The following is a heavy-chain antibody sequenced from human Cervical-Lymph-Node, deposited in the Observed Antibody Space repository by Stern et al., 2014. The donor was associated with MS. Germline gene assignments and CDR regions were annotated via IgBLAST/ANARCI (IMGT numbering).Heavy chain of an antibody. J-gene: IGHJ5*02. V-gene: IGHV2-5*02. D-gene: IGHD3-10*01. Sequence: QITLKESGPTLVKPTQTLTLTCTFSGFSLSTSGVGVGWIRQPPGKALEWLALIYWDDAKRYSPSLRNRLTITKDTSKNQVVLTMTNMDPVDTGTYYCAQTNYFASRSYSLYNWLDPWGQGTRVIVSS. CDR1: GFSLSTSGVG. CDR2: IYWDDAK. CDR3: AQTNYFASRSYSLYNWLDP.